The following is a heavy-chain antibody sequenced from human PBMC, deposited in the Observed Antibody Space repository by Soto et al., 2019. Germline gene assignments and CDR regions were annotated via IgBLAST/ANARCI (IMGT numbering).Heavy chain of an antibody. CDR2: IYYSGTA. D-gene: IGHD1-26*01. CDR1: GGSIPGGFSY. CDR3: ARSLPGGTIFYMDI. V-gene: IGHV4-31*03. Sequence: QLQLRESGPGLVQPAQTLSLTCTVAGGSIPGGFSYWTWVRQHPGKGLEWVGHIYYSGTAYYNPSLKSRVDISVDPSENRFSLKLSSVTAADTAMYFCARSLPGGTIFYMDIWGEGTTVTVSS. J-gene: IGHJ6*03.